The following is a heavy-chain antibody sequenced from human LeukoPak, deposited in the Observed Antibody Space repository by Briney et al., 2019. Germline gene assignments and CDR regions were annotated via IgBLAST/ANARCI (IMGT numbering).Heavy chain of an antibody. D-gene: IGHD3-10*02. CDR3: AELGITMIGGI. CDR1: GFTFSSYE. CDR2: ISSSGSTI. V-gene: IGHV3-48*03. Sequence: GGSLRLSCAASGFTFSSYEMNWVRQAPGKGLEWVSYISSSGSTIYYADSVKGRFTISRDNAKNSLYLQMNSLRAEDTAVYYCAELGITMIGGIWGKGTTVTISS. J-gene: IGHJ6*04.